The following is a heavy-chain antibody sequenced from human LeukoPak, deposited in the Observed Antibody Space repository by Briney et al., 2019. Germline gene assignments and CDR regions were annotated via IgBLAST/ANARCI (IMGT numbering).Heavy chain of an antibody. CDR2: IRYDGSNK. V-gene: IGHV3-30*02. J-gene: IGHJ5*02. CDR1: GFTFSSYG. CDR3: AKGLKPDCSSTSCYKNWFDP. D-gene: IGHD2-2*02. Sequence: GGSLRLSCAASGFTFSSYGVHWVRQAPGKGLEWVAFIRYDGSNKYYADSAKGRFTISRDNSKNTLYLQMNSLRAEDTAVYYCAKGLKPDCSSTSCYKNWFDPWGQGTLVTVSS.